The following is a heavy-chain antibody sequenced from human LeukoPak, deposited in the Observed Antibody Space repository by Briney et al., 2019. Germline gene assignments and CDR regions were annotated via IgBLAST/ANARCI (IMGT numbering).Heavy chain of an antibody. CDR1: GFTFSSYA. V-gene: IGHV3-23*01. J-gene: IGHJ3*02. D-gene: IGHD3-16*01. CDR2: ISGSGGST. Sequence: PGGSLRLSCAASGFTFSSYAMSWVRQAPGKGLEWVSAISGSGGSTYYADSVKGRSTISRDNSKNTLYLQMNSLRAEDTAVYYCARVRRFSVGAFDIWGQGTMVTVSS. CDR3: ARVRRFSVGAFDI.